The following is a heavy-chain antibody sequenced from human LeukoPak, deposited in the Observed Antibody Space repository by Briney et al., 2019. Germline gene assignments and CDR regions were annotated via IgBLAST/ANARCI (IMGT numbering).Heavy chain of an antibody. CDR1: GYSFTSYL. CDR3: ARAYYYGSGSFYNLGY. CDR2: IYPGDSDT. J-gene: IGHJ4*02. D-gene: IGHD3-10*01. Sequence: GESLKISCKGSGYSFTSYLIGWVRQMPGKGLEWMGIIYPGDSDTRYSPFFQGQVTISADKSISTAYLQWSSLNASDSAMYYCARAYYYGSGSFYNLGYWGQGTLVTVSS. V-gene: IGHV5-51*01.